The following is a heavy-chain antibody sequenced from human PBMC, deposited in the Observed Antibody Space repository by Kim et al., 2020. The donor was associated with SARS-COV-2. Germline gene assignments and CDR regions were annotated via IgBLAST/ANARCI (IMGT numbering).Heavy chain of an antibody. J-gene: IGHJ4*02. D-gene: IGHD6-13*01. CDR3: TRTVAAGFDY. V-gene: IGHV3-74*01. CDR2: RT. Sequence: RTIYADSVKGRFTISRDTATNTLYLQMNSLGVEDTAVYYCTRTVAAGFDYWGQGTLVTVSS.